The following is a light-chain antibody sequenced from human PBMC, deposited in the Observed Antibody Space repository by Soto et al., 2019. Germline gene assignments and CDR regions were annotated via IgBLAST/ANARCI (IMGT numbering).Light chain of an antibody. Sequence: EIVLTQSPGTLSLCPGERATLSCRASQSVSSSYLAWYQQKPGQAPRLLIYGASSRATGIPDRFSGSGSGTDFTLTISRLEAEDFAVYYCQQYGSSPLTFGQGTKVEIK. CDR3: QQYGSSPLT. CDR1: QSVSSSY. V-gene: IGKV3-20*01. CDR2: GAS. J-gene: IGKJ1*01.